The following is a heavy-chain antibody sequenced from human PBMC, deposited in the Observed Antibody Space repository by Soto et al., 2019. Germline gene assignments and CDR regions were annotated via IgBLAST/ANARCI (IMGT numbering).Heavy chain of an antibody. Sequence: GGALRLSCAASGFLFSDYSMNLVRQAPGKGLEWVSNIRSSSSDTYYAGSVKGRFTIFRDNAKNILFLQMNSLRADDTAVYYCARDNLRKVATIDSWGLGTLVTVSS. CDR1: GFLFSDYS. J-gene: IGHJ4*02. V-gene: IGHV3-48*01. CDR3: ARDNLRKVATIDS. D-gene: IGHD5-12*01. CDR2: IRSSSSDT.